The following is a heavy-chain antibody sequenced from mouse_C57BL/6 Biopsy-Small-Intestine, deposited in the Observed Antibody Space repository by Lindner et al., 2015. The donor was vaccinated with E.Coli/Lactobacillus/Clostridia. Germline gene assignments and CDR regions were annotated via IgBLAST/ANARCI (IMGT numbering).Heavy chain of an antibody. D-gene: IGHD1-1*01. Sequence: VQLQESGAEVMKPGASVKLSCKATGYTFTGYWIEWVKQRPGHGLEWIGEILCGGGSTNYNGKFKGKATLTADKSSSTAYMQLSSLTSEGSAVYFCARSGYYGSRAYFDVWGTGTTVTVSS. J-gene: IGHJ1*03. V-gene: IGHV1-9*01. CDR3: ARSGYYGSRAYFDV. CDR1: GYTFTGYW. CDR2: ILCGGGST.